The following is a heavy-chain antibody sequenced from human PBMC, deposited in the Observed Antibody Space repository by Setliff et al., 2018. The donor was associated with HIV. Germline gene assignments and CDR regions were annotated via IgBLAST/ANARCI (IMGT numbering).Heavy chain of an antibody. CDR3: ARVVYDFWSGYYGPYYYYMDV. CDR2: IYSDNRT. J-gene: IGHJ6*03. V-gene: IGHV3-74*01. D-gene: IGHD3-3*01. Sequence: AGGSLRLSCAPSGFSFSNYWMHWVRQAPGEGLVWVSIIYSDNRTYYADSVKGRFTISRDNAKNSLYLQMNSLRAEDTAVYYCARVVYDFWSGYYGPYYYYMDVWGKGTTGTVSS. CDR1: GFSFSNYW.